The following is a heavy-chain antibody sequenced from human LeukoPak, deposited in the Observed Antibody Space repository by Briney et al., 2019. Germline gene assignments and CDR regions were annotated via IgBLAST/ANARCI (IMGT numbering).Heavy chain of an antibody. V-gene: IGHV3-23*01. D-gene: IGHD6-13*01. CDR2: ISNNGGYT. CDR3: ASTPSSWYAESTHPVADY. CDR1: GFTFSSSA. Sequence: GGSLRLSCAASGFTFSSSAMSWVRQAPGKGLEWVSAISNNGGYTYYADSVQGRFTISRDNSKSTLCLQMNSLRAEDTAVYYCASTPSSWYAESTHPVADYWGQGTLVTVSS. J-gene: IGHJ4*02.